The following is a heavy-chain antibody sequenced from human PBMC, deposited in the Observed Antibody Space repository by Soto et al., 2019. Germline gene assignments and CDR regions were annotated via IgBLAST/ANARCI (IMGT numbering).Heavy chain of an antibody. CDR3: ARAQIARTLGYFDY. D-gene: IGHD2-21*01. CDR2: IYYSGST. J-gene: IGHJ4*02. V-gene: IGHV4-59*01. Sequence: SETLSLTCTVSGGSISSYYWSWIRQPPGKGLEWIGYIYYSGSTNYNPSLKSRVTISVDTSKNQFSLKLSSVTAADTAVYYCARAQIARTLGYFDYWGQGTLVTVSS. CDR1: GGSISSYY.